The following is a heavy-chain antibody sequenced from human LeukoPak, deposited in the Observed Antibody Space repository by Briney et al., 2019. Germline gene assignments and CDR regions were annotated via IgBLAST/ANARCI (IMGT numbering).Heavy chain of an antibody. CDR1: GFTFSDYY. CDR3: ARLDNNAWYYAFDI. V-gene: IGHV4-59*05. CDR2: IYYSGST. D-gene: IGHD6-19*01. J-gene: IGHJ3*02. Sequence: PGGSLRLSCAASGFTFSDYYMSWIRQPPGKVLEWIGSIYYSGSTYYNPSLKSRVTISVDTSKNQFSLKLSSVTAADTAVYCCARLDNNAWYYAFDIWSQGTMVTVSS.